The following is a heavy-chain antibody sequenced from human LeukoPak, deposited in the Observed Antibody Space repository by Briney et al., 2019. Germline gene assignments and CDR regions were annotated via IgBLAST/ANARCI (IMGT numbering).Heavy chain of an antibody. V-gene: IGHV3-23*01. CDR2: ISGSGGST. CDR3: AKDWRAVAGMNADY. D-gene: IGHD6-19*01. J-gene: IGHJ4*02. Sequence: PGGSLRLSCAASGFTFSSYGMSWVRQAPGKGLEWVSAISGSGGSTYYADSVKGRFTISRDNSKNTRYLQMNSLRAEDTAVYYCAKDWRAVAGMNADYWGQGTLVTVSS. CDR1: GFTFSSYG.